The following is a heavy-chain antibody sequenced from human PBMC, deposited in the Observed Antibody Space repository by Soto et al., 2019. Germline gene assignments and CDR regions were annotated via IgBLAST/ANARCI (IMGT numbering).Heavy chain of an antibody. CDR2: INPSGGST. CDR3: ATLAATRFLAFDI. Sequence: ASVKVSCKASGYTFTSYYMHWVRQAPGQGLEWMGIINPSGGSTSYAQKFQGRVTMTRDTSTSTVYMELSSLRSEDTAVYYCATLAATRFLAFDIWGQGTMVTVSS. CDR1: GYTFTSYY. D-gene: IGHD2-15*01. J-gene: IGHJ3*02. V-gene: IGHV1-46*03.